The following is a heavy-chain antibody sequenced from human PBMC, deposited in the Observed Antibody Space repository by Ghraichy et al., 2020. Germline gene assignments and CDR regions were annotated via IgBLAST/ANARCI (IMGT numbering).Heavy chain of an antibody. Sequence: SETLSLTCSVSGGTISSSRHYWAWVRQPPGKGLEWIGRISQSGSTDYNSSLKSRVSISVDTSKNQFSLTVSSLTAADTAVYFCARFIIGWYYFHFWGPGTLVSVSS. CDR2: ISQSGST. D-gene: IGHD6-19*01. V-gene: IGHV4-39*01. J-gene: IGHJ4*02. CDR1: GGTISSSRHY. CDR3: ARFIIGWYYFHF.